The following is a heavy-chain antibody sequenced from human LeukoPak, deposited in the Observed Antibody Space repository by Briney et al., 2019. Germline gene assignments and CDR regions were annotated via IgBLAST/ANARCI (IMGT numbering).Heavy chain of an antibody. CDR2: INDSGTT. CDR1: GGSFSGYY. Sequence: EASETLSLTCAVYGGSFSGYYWNWIRQTPGKGLEWIGEINDSGTTNQNPSLKSRVTISLDTSKNHFSLKLNSVTAADTAVYYCARGRRRMVYAIRGYSHWFDPWGQGTLVTVSS. D-gene: IGHD2-8*01. J-gene: IGHJ5*02. CDR3: ARGRRRMVYAIRGYSHWFDP. V-gene: IGHV4-34*01.